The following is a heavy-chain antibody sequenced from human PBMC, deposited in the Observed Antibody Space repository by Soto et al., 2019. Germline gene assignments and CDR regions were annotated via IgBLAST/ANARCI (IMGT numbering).Heavy chain of an antibody. J-gene: IGHJ5*01. D-gene: IGHD3-3*01. CDR1: GGSIGSCSYY. CDR2: IYYSGSA. V-gene: IGHV4-39*01. Sequence: NPSETLSLTCTVSGGSIGSCSYYWGWIRQPPGKGLEWIGSIYYSGSAYYNPSLKSRVTMSVDTSQNQFSLKLSSVTAADTAVYYCAGRTSLTSVEIFSGGLSGYNWVDPWGRGTLVTVSS. CDR3: AGRTSLTSVEIFSGGLSGYNWVDP.